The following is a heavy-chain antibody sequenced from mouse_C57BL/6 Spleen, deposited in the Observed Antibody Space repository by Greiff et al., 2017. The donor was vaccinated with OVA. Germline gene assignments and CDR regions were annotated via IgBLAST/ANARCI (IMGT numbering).Heavy chain of an antibody. CDR1: GYTFTSYW. V-gene: IGHV1-55*01. Sequence: QVQLKQPGAELVKPGASVKMSCKASGYTFTSYWITWVKQRPGQGLEWIGDIYPGSGSTNYNEKFKSKATLPVATSSSPAYMQLSSLTSEDSAVYYCARFRLIYYDYEGGAMDYWGQGTSVTVSS. CDR2: IYPGSGST. D-gene: IGHD2-4*01. J-gene: IGHJ4*01. CDR3: ARFRLIYYDYEGGAMDY.